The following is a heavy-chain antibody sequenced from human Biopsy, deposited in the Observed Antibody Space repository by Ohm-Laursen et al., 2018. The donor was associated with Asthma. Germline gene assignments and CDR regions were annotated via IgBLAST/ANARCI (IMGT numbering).Heavy chain of an antibody. CDR3: ASYEVVTAILPMDV. CDR1: GFTFSGYA. Sequence: SLRLSCTASGFTFSGYALHWVRQAPGRGLEWVAVISFDGSNKYYGDSVKGRFTIARDNSKNTVYLQMNSLRAEDTAVYYCASYEVVTAILPMDVRGQGTTVTVSS. D-gene: IGHD2-21*02. CDR2: ISFDGSNK. J-gene: IGHJ6*02. V-gene: IGHV3-30*03.